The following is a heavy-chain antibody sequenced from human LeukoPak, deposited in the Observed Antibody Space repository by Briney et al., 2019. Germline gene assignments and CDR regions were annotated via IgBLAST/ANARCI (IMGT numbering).Heavy chain of an antibody. J-gene: IGHJ3*02. CDR2: INHSGNT. V-gene: IGHV4-34*01. CDR3: ARHGRREALRHSAFDI. D-gene: IGHD3-3*01. CDR1: GGSFSAYY. Sequence: SETLSLTCAVHGGSFSAYYWTWIRQPPGKGLERIGEINHSGNTNYNPSLKSRLTMSVDTPNNQFSLRLTSVTAADTALYYCARHGRREALRHSAFDIWGQGTMVTVSS.